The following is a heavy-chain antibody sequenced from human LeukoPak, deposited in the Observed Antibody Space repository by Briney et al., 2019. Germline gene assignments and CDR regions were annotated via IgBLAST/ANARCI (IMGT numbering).Heavy chain of an antibody. D-gene: IGHD1-14*01. CDR3: ATGRVGSLPAPYYYYYGMDV. Sequence: ASVKVSCKVSGYTLTELSMHWVRQAPGRGLEWMGGSDPEDGETIYAQKFQGRVTMTEDTSTDTAYMELSSLRSEDTAVYYCATGRVGSLPAPYYYYYGMDVWGQGTTVTVSS. V-gene: IGHV1-24*01. J-gene: IGHJ6*02. CDR2: SDPEDGET. CDR1: GYTLTELS.